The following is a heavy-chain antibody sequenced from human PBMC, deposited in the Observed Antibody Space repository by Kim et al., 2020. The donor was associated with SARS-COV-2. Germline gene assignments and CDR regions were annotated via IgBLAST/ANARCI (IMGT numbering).Heavy chain of an antibody. V-gene: IGHV3-53*01. CDR1: VFTVSSNY. J-gene: IGHJ4*02. D-gene: IGHD5-12*01. Sequence: GGSLRLSCAASVFTVSSNYMSWVRQAPGKGLEWVSVIYSGGSTYYADSVKGRFTISRDNSKNTLYLQMNSLRAEDTAVYYCARGLLSVATSYYFDYWGQGTLVTVSS. CDR3: ARGLLSVATSYYFDY. CDR2: IYSGGST.